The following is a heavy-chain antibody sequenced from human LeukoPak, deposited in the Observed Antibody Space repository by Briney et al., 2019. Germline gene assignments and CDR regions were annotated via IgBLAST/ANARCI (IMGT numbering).Heavy chain of an antibody. CDR2: ISYDGSNK. J-gene: IGHJ6*02. CDR1: GFTFSSYA. Sequence: PGGSLRLSCAASGFTFSSYAMHWVRQAPGKGLEWVAVISYDGSNKYYADSVKGRFTISRDNSKTTLYLQMNSRRAEDTAVYYCARAIYYYRNGMDVWGQGTTVTVSS. CDR3: ARAIYYYRNGMDV. V-gene: IGHV3-30-3*01.